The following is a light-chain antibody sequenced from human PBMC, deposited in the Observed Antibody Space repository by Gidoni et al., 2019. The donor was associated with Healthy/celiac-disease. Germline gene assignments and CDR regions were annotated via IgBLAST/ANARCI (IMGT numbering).Light chain of an antibody. Sequence: IVMSQSQDSLPVSLGERATINCKSSQSVLYSSNNKNYLAWYQQKPGQPPKLLIYWASTRESGVPDRFSGSGSGTDFTLTISSLQAEDVAVYYCQQYYSTPLTFGGGTKVEIK. V-gene: IGKV4-1*01. CDR2: WAS. J-gene: IGKJ4*01. CDR3: QQYYSTPLT. CDR1: QSVLYSSNNKNY.